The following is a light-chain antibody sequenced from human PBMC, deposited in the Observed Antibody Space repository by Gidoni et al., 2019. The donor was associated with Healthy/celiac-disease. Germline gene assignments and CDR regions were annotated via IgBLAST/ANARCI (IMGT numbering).Light chain of an antibody. CDR1: NIGSKS. Sequence: SYVLTQPPSVSVAPGQTARITCGGNNIGSKSVHWYQQKPGQAPVLVVYEYSDRPSGSPERFSGSNSGNTATLTISRVEAGDEADYYCQVWDSSSDHPGVFGTGTKVTVL. CDR3: QVWDSSSDHPGV. J-gene: IGLJ1*01. V-gene: IGLV3-21*02. CDR2: EYS.